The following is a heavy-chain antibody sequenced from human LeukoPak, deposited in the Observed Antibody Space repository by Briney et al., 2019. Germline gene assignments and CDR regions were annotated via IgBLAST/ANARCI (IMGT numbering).Heavy chain of an antibody. CDR2: INPNSGGT. V-gene: IGHV1-2*02. CDR3: AREVWGDFYFDY. CDR1: GYAFPGYY. J-gene: IGHJ4*02. Sequence: ASVKVSCKASGYAFPGYYMHWVRQAPGQGLEWMGWINPNSGGTNYAQKFQGRVTMTTDTSTSTAYMELRSLRSDDTAVYYCAREVWGDFYFDYWGQGTLVTVSS. D-gene: IGHD3-10*01.